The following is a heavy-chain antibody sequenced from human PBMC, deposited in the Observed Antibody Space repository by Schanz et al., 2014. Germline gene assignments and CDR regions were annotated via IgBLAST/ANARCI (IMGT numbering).Heavy chain of an antibody. D-gene: IGHD3-10*02. V-gene: IGHV4-59*01. CDR1: GGSISSYY. J-gene: IGHJ6*02. Sequence: QVQLQESGPGLVKPSETLSLTCTVSGGSISSYYWNWIRQPPGKGLEWIGDVYYTGSTTYNPSLKSRVTISVVPSKRQFSLKLSSVTAADTAVYYCARDKVTTLGYYGMDVWGQGTTVTVSS. CDR2: VYYTGST. CDR3: ARDKVTTLGYYGMDV.